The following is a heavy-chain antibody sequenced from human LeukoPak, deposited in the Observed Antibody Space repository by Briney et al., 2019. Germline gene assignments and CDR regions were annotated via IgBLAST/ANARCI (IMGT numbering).Heavy chain of an antibody. Sequence: TGGSLRLSCAASGFTFSSSWMSWVPQAPGKGLEWVSSINSSSSYIYYADSVKGRFTISRDNAKNSLYLQMNSLRDEDTAVYYCARETSNYGDHYFDGWGPRTLVTAS. V-gene: IGHV3-21*01. CDR3: ARETSNYGDHYFDG. J-gene: IGHJ4*02. CDR2: INSSSSYI. D-gene: IGHD4-17*01. CDR1: GFTFSSSW.